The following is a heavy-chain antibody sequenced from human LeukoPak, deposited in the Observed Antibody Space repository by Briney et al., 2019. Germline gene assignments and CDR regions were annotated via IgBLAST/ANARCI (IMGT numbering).Heavy chain of an antibody. D-gene: IGHD3-16*01. J-gene: IGHJ5*02. V-gene: IGHV3-7*03. CDR1: GFTFSSYW. Sequence: GGSLRLSCAASGFTFSSYWMSWVRQAPGKGLEWVANIKQDGSEKYYVDSVKGRFTISRDNAKNSLYLQMSSLRAEDTAVYYCARSMGGDWFDPWGQGTLVTVSS. CDR3: ARSMGGDWFDP. CDR2: IKQDGSEK.